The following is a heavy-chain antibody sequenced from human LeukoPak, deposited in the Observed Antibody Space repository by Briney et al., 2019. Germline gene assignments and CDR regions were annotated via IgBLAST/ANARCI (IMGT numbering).Heavy chain of an antibody. V-gene: IGHV1-18*01. CDR3: ARDLVIVVVPAATVNWFDP. CDR2: ISAYNGNT. Sequence: ASVKVSCKASGYTFTSYGISWVRQAPGQGLEWMGWISAYNGNTNYAQKLQGRVTMTTDTSTGTAYMELRSLRSDDTAVYYCARDLVIVVVPAATVNWFDPWGQGTLVTVSS. D-gene: IGHD2-2*03. CDR1: GYTFTSYG. J-gene: IGHJ5*02.